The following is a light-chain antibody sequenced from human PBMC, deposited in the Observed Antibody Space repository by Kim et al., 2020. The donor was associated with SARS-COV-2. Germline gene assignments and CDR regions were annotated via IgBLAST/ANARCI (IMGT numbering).Light chain of an antibody. J-gene: IGLJ2*01. Sequence: SYELTQPPSVSVSPGQTTNITCSGDNLGDRFVSWYQQKPGQSPLLVIYEDKKRPSGIPERFSGSNSENTATLTITGTQTLDEADFHCHAWDSRIVVFGGG. V-gene: IGLV3-1*01. CDR3: HAWDSRIVV. CDR2: EDK. CDR1: NLGDRF.